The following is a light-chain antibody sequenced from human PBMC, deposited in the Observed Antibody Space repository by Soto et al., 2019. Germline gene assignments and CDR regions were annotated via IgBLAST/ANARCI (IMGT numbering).Light chain of an antibody. CDR1: QSVSSN. CDR3: QHYNTWPRT. CDR2: GAS. V-gene: IGKV3-15*01. Sequence: EIVMTQSPATLSVSPGERATLSCRASQSVSSNLAWYQQKPGQAPRLVIYGASTRATGIPARFSGSGSGTESTLTISSLQSQDLAVYYCQHYNTWPRTFGQGTKVEIK. J-gene: IGKJ1*01.